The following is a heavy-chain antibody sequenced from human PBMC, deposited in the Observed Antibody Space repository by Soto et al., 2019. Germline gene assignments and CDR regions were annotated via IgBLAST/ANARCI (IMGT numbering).Heavy chain of an antibody. V-gene: IGHV4-34*01. CDR1: GGSFSGYY. CDR3: ARGWGTLFDY. CDR2: INHSGST. J-gene: IGHJ4*02. D-gene: IGHD7-27*01. Sequence: QVQLQQWGAGLLKPSETLSLTCAVYGGSFSGYYWNWIRQPPGKGLEWIGEINHSGSTNYNPSLXSRVXIXIDTSKNQFSLKLSSVTAADTAVYYCARGWGTLFDYWGQGTLVTVSS.